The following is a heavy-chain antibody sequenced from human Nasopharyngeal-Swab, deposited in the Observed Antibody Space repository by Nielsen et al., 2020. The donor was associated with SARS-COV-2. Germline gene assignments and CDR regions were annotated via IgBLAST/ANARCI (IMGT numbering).Heavy chain of an antibody. CDR3: ARGGVGAVGGALDY. CDR2: MNPNSGNT. CDR1: RYNFPPYV. V-gene: IGHV1-8*01. D-gene: IGHD1-26*01. Sequence: SVTVSCKASRYNFPPYVFNWVRQATGQGLEWMGWMNPNSGNTGYAQKFQGRVTMTRNTSIRTAYMELSSLRSEDTAVYYCARGGVGAVGGALDYWGQGTQVTVSS. J-gene: IGHJ4*02.